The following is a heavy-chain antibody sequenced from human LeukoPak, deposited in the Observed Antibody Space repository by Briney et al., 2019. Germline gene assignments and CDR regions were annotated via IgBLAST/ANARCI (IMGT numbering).Heavy chain of an antibody. D-gene: IGHD3-10*01. V-gene: IGHV3-21*04. CDR2: ISSSSSYI. Sequence: PGGSLRLSCAASGFTFSSYSMNWVRQAPGEGLEWVSSISSSSSYIYYADSVKGRFTISRDNAKNSLYLQMNSLRAEDTAVYYCARVYNYRRFGDNWFDPWGQGTLVTVSS. CDR1: GFTFSSYS. J-gene: IGHJ5*02. CDR3: ARVYNYRRFGDNWFDP.